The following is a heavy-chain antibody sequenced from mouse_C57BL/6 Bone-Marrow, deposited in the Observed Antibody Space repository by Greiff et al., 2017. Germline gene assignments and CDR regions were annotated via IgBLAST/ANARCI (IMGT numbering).Heavy chain of an antibody. Sequence: QVHVKQSGAELVRPGASVKLSCKASGYTFTDYYINWVKQRPGQGLEWIARIYPGSGNTYYNEKFKGKATLTAEKSSSTAYMQLSSLTSEDSAVYFCARGYYDYLLAWFAYWGQGTLVTVSA. J-gene: IGHJ3*01. CDR1: GYTFTDYY. CDR3: ARGYYDYLLAWFAY. CDR2: IYPGSGNT. D-gene: IGHD2-4*01. V-gene: IGHV1-76*01.